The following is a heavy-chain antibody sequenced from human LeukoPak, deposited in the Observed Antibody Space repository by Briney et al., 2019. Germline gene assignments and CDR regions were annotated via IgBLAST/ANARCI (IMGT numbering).Heavy chain of an antibody. CDR1: GGSISSGGYS. D-gene: IGHD2-2*02. J-gene: IGHJ3*02. CDR3: ARELYGAAYAFDI. Sequence: SETLSLTCAVSGGSISSGGYSWSWIRQPPGKGLEWIGYIYHSGSTYYNPSLKSRVTISVDRSKNQFSLKLSSVTAADTAVYYCARELYGAAYAFDIWGQGTMVTVSS. V-gene: IGHV4-30-2*01. CDR2: IYHSGST.